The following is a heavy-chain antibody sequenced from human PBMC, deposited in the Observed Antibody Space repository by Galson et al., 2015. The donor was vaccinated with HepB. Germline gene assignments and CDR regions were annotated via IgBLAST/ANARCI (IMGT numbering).Heavy chain of an antibody. V-gene: IGHV3-33*08. J-gene: IGHJ5*02. CDR1: GFTFSSYW. Sequence: SLRLSCAASGFTFSSYWMSWVRQAPGKGLEWVAVIWYDGSNKYYADSVKGRFTISRDNSKNTLYLQMNSLRAEDTAVYYCARDQPYNWFDPWGQGTLVTVSS. CDR3: ARDQPYNWFDP. CDR2: IWYDGSNK.